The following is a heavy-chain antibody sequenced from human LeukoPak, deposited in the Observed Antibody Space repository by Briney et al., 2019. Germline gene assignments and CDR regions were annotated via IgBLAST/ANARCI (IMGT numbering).Heavy chain of an antibody. CDR2: ISSSGSTI. V-gene: IGHV3-48*03. Sequence: AGSLRLSCAASGFTFSSYEMNWVRQAPGKALEGVSYISSSGSTIYYVDSVKGRFTISRDNAKNSLYLQMNSLRAEDTAVYYCARANGGGVDYWGQGNLVTVSS. CDR3: ARANGGGVDY. CDR1: GFTFSSYE. J-gene: IGHJ4*02. D-gene: IGHD2-21*01.